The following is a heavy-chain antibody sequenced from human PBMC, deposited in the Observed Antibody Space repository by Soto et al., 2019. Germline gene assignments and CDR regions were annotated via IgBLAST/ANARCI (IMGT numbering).Heavy chain of an antibody. D-gene: IGHD6-13*01. Sequence: QVQLVQSGAEVKKPGSSVKVSCKASGGTFSSYAISWVRQAPGQGLEWMGGIIPIFGTANYAQKFQGRVTITADESTSTGYMELSSLRSEDTAVYYCARDRRQQLAWGDAFDIWGQGTMVTVSS. V-gene: IGHV1-69*01. CDR1: GGTFSSYA. J-gene: IGHJ3*02. CDR3: ARDRRQQLAWGDAFDI. CDR2: IIPIFGTA.